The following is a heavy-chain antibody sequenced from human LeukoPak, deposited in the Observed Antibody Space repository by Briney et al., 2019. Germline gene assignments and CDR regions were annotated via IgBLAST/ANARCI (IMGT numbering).Heavy chain of an antibody. Sequence: GGSLRLSCAASAFTFSRYGMHWVRQAPGKGLEWVAFIRYDGSNKYYADSVKGRFTISRDNSKNTLYLQMNSLRAEDTAVYYCAKPARTDYADYWGQGTLVTVSS. V-gene: IGHV3-30*02. CDR1: AFTFSRYG. D-gene: IGHD1-14*01. J-gene: IGHJ4*02. CDR2: IRYDGSNK. CDR3: AKPARTDYADY.